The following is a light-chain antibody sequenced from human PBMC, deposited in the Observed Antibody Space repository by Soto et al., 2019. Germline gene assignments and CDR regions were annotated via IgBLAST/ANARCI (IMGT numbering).Light chain of an antibody. Sequence: QSALTQPPSASGTPGQRVTISCSGNTSNIGSNSVDWYQQFPGTAPKVLIYSNNKRPSGGPDRFSGSKSGTSASLAISGLQSEDEADYYCATWDDSLNGPVFGGGTKVTVL. CDR2: SNN. CDR1: TSNIGSNS. CDR3: ATWDDSLNGPV. V-gene: IGLV1-44*01. J-gene: IGLJ3*02.